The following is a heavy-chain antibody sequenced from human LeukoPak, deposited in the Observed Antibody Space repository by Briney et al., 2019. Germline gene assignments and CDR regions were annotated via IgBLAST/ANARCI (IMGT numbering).Heavy chain of an antibody. V-gene: IGHV4-38-2*02. CDR1: GYSISNGYF. Sequence: SETLSLTCNVSGYSISNGYFWGWIRQSPGKGLEWIGNIYRTGTTFYNPSLQSRVSISVDTSKNTFSLRLRSVTAADTAVYYCARLHSSGWYEIDYWGQGTLVTVSS. CDR3: ARLHSSGWYEIDY. D-gene: IGHD6-19*01. J-gene: IGHJ4*02. CDR2: IYRTGTT.